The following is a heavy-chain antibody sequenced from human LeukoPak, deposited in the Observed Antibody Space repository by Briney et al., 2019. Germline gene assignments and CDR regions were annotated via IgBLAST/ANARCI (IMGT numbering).Heavy chain of an antibody. Sequence: SETLSLSCTVSGGSISSYYWSWIRQPPGQGLEWIGYIYYSGSTNYNPSLKSRVTISVDTSKNQFSLKLSSVTAADTAVYYCARQGDYDGMDVWGQGTTVTVSS. V-gene: IGHV4-59*08. J-gene: IGHJ6*02. CDR1: GGSISSYY. CDR3: ARQGDYDGMDV. CDR2: IYYSGST.